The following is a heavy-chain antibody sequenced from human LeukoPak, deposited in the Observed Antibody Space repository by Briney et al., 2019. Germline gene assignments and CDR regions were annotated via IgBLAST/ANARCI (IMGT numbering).Heavy chain of an antibody. CDR2: ISAYNGNT. D-gene: IGHD4-23*01. Sequence: ASVRVSCKASGYTFTSYGISWVRQAPGQGLEWMGWISAYNGNTNYAQNLQGRVTMTTDTSTSTAYMELRSLRSDDTAVYYCARDPEATVVTPVDYWGQGTLVTVSS. CDR1: GYTFTSYG. J-gene: IGHJ4*02. CDR3: ARDPEATVVTPVDY. V-gene: IGHV1-18*01.